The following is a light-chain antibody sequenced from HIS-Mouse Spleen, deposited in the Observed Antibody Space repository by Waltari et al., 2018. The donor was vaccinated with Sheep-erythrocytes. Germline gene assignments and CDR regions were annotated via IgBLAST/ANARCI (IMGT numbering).Light chain of an antibody. CDR1: SSDVGCYNL. V-gene: IGLV2-23*01. J-gene: IGLJ3*02. Sequence: QSALTQPASVSGSPGQSIPIPCTGTSSDVGCYNLVSWYQQHPGKAPKLMIYEGRKRPSGVSNRFSGSKSGNTASLTISGLQAEDEADYYCCSYAGSSTPWVFGGGTKLTVL. CDR2: EGR. CDR3: CSYAGSSTPWV.